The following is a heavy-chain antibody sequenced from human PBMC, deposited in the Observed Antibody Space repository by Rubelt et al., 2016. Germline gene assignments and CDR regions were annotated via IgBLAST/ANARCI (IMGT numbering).Heavy chain of an antibody. CDR1: GFSVSSNY. CDR2: IYRDGST. Sequence: EVQLLASGGGLAQPGGSLRLSCAASGFSVSSNYMTWVRQTPGKGLEWVSVIYRDGSTYYADSVKGRFTISRHNSEDTVSLQMNGLRDDDTAVYYCARDLSGDRDWYFDLWGRGTLVTVSS. CDR3: ARDLSGDRDWYFDL. D-gene: IGHD1-1*01. V-gene: IGHV3-53*04. J-gene: IGHJ2*01.